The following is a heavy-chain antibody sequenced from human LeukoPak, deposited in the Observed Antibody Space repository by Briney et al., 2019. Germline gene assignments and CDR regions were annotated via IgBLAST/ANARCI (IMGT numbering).Heavy chain of an antibody. J-gene: IGHJ4*02. V-gene: IGHV3-48*02. D-gene: IGHD3-16*01. CDR2: IRSSGGVT. Sequence: SGGSLRLSCAASGFTFSSYSMNWVRQAPGKGLEWVSYIRSSGGVTFYADSVKGRFTISRDNAKTSLYLQMNSLRDEDTAVYYCARDGVSLGPDFDYWGQGTLVTVSS. CDR3: ARDGVSLGPDFDY. CDR1: GFTFSSYS.